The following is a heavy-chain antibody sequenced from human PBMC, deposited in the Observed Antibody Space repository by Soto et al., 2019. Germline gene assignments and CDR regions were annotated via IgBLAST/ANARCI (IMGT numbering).Heavy chain of an antibody. Sequence: QVQLVQSGAEVKKPGASVKVSCKASGYTFTSYGISWVRQAPGQGLEWMGWISAYNGNTNYAQKLQGRVTMTNDTSTSTAYMELGSLSSDDTAVYYCARDGEVAVAGTYYGMDVWGQGTTVTVSS. J-gene: IGHJ6*02. V-gene: IGHV1-18*01. CDR1: GYTFTSYG. D-gene: IGHD6-19*01. CDR3: ARDGEVAVAGTYYGMDV. CDR2: ISAYNGNT.